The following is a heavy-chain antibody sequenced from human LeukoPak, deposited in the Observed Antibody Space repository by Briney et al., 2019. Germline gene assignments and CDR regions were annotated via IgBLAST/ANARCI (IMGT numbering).Heavy chain of an antibody. CDR2: ISGSGGRT. D-gene: IGHD3-10*01. J-gene: IGHJ4*02. CDR1: GFTFSSYA. CDR3: AKSLWFGEMGFDC. Sequence: GGSLRLSCTASGFTFSSYAMSWVRQAPGKGLEWVSGISGSGGRTYYADSVKGRFTISRDNSKNTLSLQMNILRAEDTAVFYCAKSLWFGEMGFDCWGQGTLVTVSS. V-gene: IGHV3-23*01.